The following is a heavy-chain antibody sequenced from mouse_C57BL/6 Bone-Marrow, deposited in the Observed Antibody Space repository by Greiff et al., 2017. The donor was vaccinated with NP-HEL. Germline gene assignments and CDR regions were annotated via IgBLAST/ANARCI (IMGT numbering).Heavy chain of an antibody. J-gene: IGHJ3*01. Sequence: EVQLQESGGDLVKPGGSLKLSCAASGFTFSSYGMSWVRQTPDKRLEWVATISSGGSYTYYLDSVKGRFTISRDNAKNTLYLQMSSLKSEDTAMYYCARHPLDLPPGAWFAYWGQGTLVTVSA. V-gene: IGHV5-6*01. CDR1: GFTFSSYG. CDR2: ISSGGSYT. CDR3: ARHPLDLPPGAWFAY. D-gene: IGHD5-5*01.